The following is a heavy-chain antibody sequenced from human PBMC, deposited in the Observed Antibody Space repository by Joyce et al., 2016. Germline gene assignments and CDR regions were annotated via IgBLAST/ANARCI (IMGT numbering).Heavy chain of an antibody. CDR3: AKENTNMVTFDS. V-gene: IGHV3-43*01. J-gene: IGHJ4*02. Sequence: EVQLVESGGLVGQPGGSLRLSCATSGFTFKDYPMHWVRQPPGKGLEWVSLISRAGDIPYYGDSVKGRFTISRDNSKNSLYLEINSLRLEDTALYFCAKENTNMVTFDSWGQGSLVTVSS. CDR2: ISRAGDIP. CDR1: GFTFKDYP. D-gene: IGHD5-18*01.